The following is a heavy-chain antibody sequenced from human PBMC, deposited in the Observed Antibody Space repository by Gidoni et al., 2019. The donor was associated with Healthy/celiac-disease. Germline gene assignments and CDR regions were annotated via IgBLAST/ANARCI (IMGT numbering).Heavy chain of an antibody. CDR2: IYYSGST. D-gene: IGHD5-18*01. Sequence: QLQLQESSPGLVKPSETLSLTCTVSGGSISSSSYYWGWIRQPPGKGLEWIGSIYYSGSTYYNPSLKSRVTISVDTSKNQFSLKLSSVTAADTAVYYCARSEMDTAIFDYWGQGTLVTVSS. CDR1: GGSISSSSYY. CDR3: ARSEMDTAIFDY. J-gene: IGHJ4*02. V-gene: IGHV4-39*01.